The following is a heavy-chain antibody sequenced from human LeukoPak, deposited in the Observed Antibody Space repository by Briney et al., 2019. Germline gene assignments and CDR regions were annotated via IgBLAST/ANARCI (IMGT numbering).Heavy chain of an antibody. CDR1: GSTFTFYW. CDR3: ARHSNKYDYDSSGHYRSFDY. J-gene: IGHJ4*02. Sequence: GGSVRLSCAASGSTFTFYWMSWVRQAPGKGLEWVANIKQDGSDKYYVGSVKGRFTISRDNSKNSLYLQMNRLRAEDTAFYFCARHSNKYDYDSSGHYRSFDYWGQGTLVSVSS. D-gene: IGHD3-22*01. CDR2: IKQDGSDK. V-gene: IGHV3-7*01.